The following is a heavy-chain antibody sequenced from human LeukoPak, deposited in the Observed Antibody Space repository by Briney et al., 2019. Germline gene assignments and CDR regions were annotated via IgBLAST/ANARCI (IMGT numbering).Heavy chain of an antibody. Sequence: ASVKVSCEASGYTLTYNNISWVRQAPGQGLEWMGWINTKNGDTNYAQKLQGRVTMTTDTSTNTAYMELRSLRSEDTAVYYCARDPAGTTHPEYYYGMDVWGQGTTVTVSS. CDR3: ARDPAGTTHPEYYYGMDV. CDR1: GYTLTYNN. V-gene: IGHV1-18*01. D-gene: IGHD1/OR15-1a*01. J-gene: IGHJ6*02. CDR2: INTKNGDT.